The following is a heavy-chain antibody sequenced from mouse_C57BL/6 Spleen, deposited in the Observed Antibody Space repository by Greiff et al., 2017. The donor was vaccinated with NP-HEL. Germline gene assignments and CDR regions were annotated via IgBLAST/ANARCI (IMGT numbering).Heavy chain of an antibody. J-gene: IGHJ1*03. D-gene: IGHD1-1*01. Sequence: VQLQQSGAELVRPGASVKLSCTASGFNIKDYYMHWVKQRPEQGLEWIGRIDPADGDTEYAPKFQGKATMTADTSSNTAYLQLSSLTSEDTAVYYCTCSTTVVGYFDVWGTGTTVTVSS. CDR2: IDPADGDT. CDR3: TCSTTVVGYFDV. V-gene: IGHV14-1*01. CDR1: GFNIKDYY.